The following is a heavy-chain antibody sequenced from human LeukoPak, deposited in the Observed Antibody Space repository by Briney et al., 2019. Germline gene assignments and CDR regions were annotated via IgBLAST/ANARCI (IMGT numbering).Heavy chain of an antibody. V-gene: IGHV1-2*02. CDR1: GYTFNGYY. CDR2: INPNSGGT. CDR3: ARSGWFGELSDY. D-gene: IGHD3-10*01. J-gene: IGHJ4*02. Sequence: ASVKVSCKSSGYTFNGYYMHWVRQAPGQGLEWMGWINPNSGGTSYAHNFQGRVTMTRDTSISTVYVELSRLRSDDTAVYFCARSGWFGELSDYWGQGTLVTVSS.